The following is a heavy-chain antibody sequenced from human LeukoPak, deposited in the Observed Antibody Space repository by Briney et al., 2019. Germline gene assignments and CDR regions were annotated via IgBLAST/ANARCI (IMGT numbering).Heavy chain of an antibody. CDR3: ARSPQPDYYGSGSFYSQLTDF. J-gene: IGHJ4*02. V-gene: IGHV3-30*03. Sequence: GGSLRLSCVASGFTFRNYGMHWVRQTPGKGLEWVAVISCGGTTAYYSDSVKGRFTISRDNPNDTLFLQMNSLRNEDTAVYYCARSPQPDYYGSGSFYSQLTDFWGQGTLVTVSS. D-gene: IGHD3-10*01. CDR1: GFTFRNYG. CDR2: ISCGGTTA.